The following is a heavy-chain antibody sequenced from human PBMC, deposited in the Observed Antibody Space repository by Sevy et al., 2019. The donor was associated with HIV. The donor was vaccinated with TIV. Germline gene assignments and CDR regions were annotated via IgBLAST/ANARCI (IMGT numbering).Heavy chain of an antibody. V-gene: IGHV4-39*01. J-gene: IGHJ4*02. CDR2: VYYSGST. D-gene: IGHD3-9*01. CDR1: GGSISSKNYY. Sequence: SETLSLTCTVSGGSISSKNYYWCWLRQPPGKGLEWIGSVYYSGSTYHNPSLKSRVTISVETSKNQFSLTLSSVTAADTAVYYCARSPPWGNTWLYYFDNWGQGTLVTVSS. CDR3: ARSPPWGNTWLYYFDN.